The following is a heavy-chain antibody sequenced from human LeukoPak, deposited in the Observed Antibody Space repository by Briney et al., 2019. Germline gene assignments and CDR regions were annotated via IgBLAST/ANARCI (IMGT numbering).Heavy chain of an antibody. Sequence: MSSETLSLTCAVYGGSFSGYYWSWIRQPPGKGLEWIGEINHSGSTNYNPSLKSRVTISVDTSKNQFSLKLSSVTAADTAVYYCARGLKQQLGTGDYYYYYGMDVWGKGTTVTVSS. V-gene: IGHV4-34*01. CDR3: ARGLKQQLGTGDYYYYYGMDV. J-gene: IGHJ6*04. D-gene: IGHD6-13*01. CDR1: GGSFSGYY. CDR2: INHSGST.